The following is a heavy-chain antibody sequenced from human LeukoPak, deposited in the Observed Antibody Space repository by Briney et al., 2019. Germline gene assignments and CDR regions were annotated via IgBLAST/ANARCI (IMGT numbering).Heavy chain of an antibody. V-gene: IGHV3-30*02. J-gene: IGHJ4*02. D-gene: IGHD6-6*01. CDR1: GFTFSDYG. Sequence: TGGSLRLSCVASGFTFSDYGMHWVRQTPGKGLEWLTFIQYNGINKFVADSVKGRFTVSRDNSRNTLFLQMNSLRAEDTAVYYCAKVLSSFFDYWGQGALVTVSS. CDR3: AKVLSSFFDY. CDR2: IQYNGINK.